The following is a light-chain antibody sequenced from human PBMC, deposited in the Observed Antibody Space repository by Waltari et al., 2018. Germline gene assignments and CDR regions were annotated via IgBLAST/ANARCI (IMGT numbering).Light chain of an antibody. CDR3: QQRSNWPPYT. V-gene: IGKV3-11*01. CDR1: QSVSTY. CDR2: YAS. Sequence: EIVLTQSPATLSLSLEERATLSGRASQSVSTYLAWYQHKPGQAPRLLIYYASNRATGIPTRFSGSGAGTDFTLTISSLEPEDFAIYYCQQRSNWPPYTFGQGTKLELK. J-gene: IGKJ2*01.